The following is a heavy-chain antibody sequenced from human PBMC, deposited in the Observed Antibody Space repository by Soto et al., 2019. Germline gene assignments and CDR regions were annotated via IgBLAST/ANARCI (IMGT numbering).Heavy chain of an antibody. J-gene: IGHJ4*02. CDR3: ARVGSSSSWSHYFDY. Sequence: SVKVSCKASGGTFSSYAISWVRQAPGQGLEWMGGIIPIFGTANYAQKFQGRVTITADESTSTAYMELSSLRSEDTAVYYCARVGSSSSWSHYFDYWGQGTLVTSPQ. V-gene: IGHV1-69*13. CDR1: GGTFSSYA. D-gene: IGHD6-13*01. CDR2: IIPIFGTA.